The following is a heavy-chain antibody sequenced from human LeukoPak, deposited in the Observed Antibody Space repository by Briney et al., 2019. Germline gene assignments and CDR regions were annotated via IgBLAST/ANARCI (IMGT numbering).Heavy chain of an antibody. D-gene: IGHD3-3*01. V-gene: IGHV1-2*02. J-gene: IGHJ4*02. Sequence: GASVKVSCKASGYTFTGYYMHWVRQAPGQGLEWMGWINPNSGGTNYAQKFQGRATMTRDTSISTAYMELSRLRSDDTAVYYCARGDYDFWSGYYLDYWGQGTLVTVSS. CDR1: GYTFTGYY. CDR3: ARGDYDFWSGYYLDY. CDR2: INPNSGGT.